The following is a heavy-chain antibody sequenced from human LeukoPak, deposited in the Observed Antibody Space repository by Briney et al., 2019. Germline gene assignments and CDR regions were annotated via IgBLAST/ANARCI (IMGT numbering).Heavy chain of an antibody. CDR1: GFTFNSYA. Sequence: GGALRLSCAASGFTFNSYAMSWVRQAPGKGLEWVSSISGGGGSTYYADSVKGRFTISRDNSKNTLYLQMNNLRPEDTAVYYCAKDLDTAMNGKIDYWGQGTLVSVST. V-gene: IGHV3-23*01. J-gene: IGHJ4*02. D-gene: IGHD5-18*01. CDR3: AKDLDTAMNGKIDY. CDR2: ISGGGGST.